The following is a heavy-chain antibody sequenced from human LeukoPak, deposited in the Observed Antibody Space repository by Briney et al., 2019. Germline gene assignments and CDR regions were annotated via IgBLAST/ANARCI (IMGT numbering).Heavy chain of an antibody. CDR1: GFIFNSYC. CDR3: ATLSAEIAVAGPSTFDY. D-gene: IGHD6-19*01. CDR2: IKQDGSEK. V-gene: IGHV3-7*03. Sequence: GGSLRLLCAAWGFIFNSYCMRGVRRAPGRGREGVVNIKQDGSEKYYVDSVKVRFTISRDNAKNSLYLQMNSLRAEDTALYCCATLSAEIAVAGPSTFDYWGQGTLVTVSS. J-gene: IGHJ4*02.